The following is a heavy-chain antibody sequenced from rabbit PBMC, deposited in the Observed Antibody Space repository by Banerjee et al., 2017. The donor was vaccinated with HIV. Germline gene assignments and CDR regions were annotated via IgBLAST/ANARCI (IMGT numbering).Heavy chain of an antibody. V-gene: IGHV1S45*01. Sequence: EESGGGLVQPEGSLTLTCTASGFSFSSTYWICWVRQAPGKGPEWIACIDAGSTGNTYYVSWAKGRFTISKTSSTTVTLQMTSLTAADTATYFCARDLAGVIGWNFNLWGPGTLVTVS. CDR2: IDAGSTGNT. D-gene: IGHD4-1*01. J-gene: IGHJ4*01. CDR1: GFSFSSTYW. CDR3: ARDLAGVIGWNFNL.